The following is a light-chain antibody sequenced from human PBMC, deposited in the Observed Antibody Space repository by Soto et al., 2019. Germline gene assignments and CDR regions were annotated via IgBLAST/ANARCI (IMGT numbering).Light chain of an antibody. J-gene: IGKJ4*01. CDR3: QHYDNLMVT. CDR2: DVF. Sequence: DIQMTQSPSSLSASVGDRVTITCQASQDIINDLHWYQQQAGKAPRLLIYDVFNLETGVPSRFSGSGSGTDFTLTISSLQVEDIATYYCQHYDNLMVTFGGGTKVEIK. CDR1: QDIIND. V-gene: IGKV1-33*01.